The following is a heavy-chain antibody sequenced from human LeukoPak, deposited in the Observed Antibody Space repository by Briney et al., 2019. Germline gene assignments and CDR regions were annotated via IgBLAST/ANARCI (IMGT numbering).Heavy chain of an antibody. J-gene: IGHJ5*02. Sequence: SETLSLTCSVSGGSISTFHWHWIRQPPGKGLEWVGYIFSSDITNYNPSLRSRVTISIDTSKNQFSLKLRSVTAADTAVYFCARSDGIVGEEAWFDPWGQGTLVTVSS. CDR2: IFSSDIT. D-gene: IGHD1-26*01. CDR3: ARSDGIVGEEAWFDP. V-gene: IGHV4-4*09. CDR1: GGSISTFH.